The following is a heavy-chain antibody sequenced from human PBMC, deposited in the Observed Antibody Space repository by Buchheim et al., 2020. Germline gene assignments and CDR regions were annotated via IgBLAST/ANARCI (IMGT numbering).Heavy chain of an antibody. J-gene: IGHJ6*02. CDR1: GFTFNNYA. V-gene: IGHV3-23*01. D-gene: IGHD2-2*01. Sequence: EVQLLESGGGLVQPGGSLRLSCAASGFTFNNYAMNWVRQVPGKGLEWVSGIIGSGSRTYYADSVKGRLTISRDNSKGTLYLQMNSLRDEDTAVYYCAKGGYCSSSDCYRAYYYYNMDAWGQGTT. CDR3: AKGGYCSSSDCYRAYYYYNMDA. CDR2: IIGSGSRT.